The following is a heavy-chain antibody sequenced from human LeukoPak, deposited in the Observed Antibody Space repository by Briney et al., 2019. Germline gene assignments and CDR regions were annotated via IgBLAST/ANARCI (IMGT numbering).Heavy chain of an antibody. J-gene: IGHJ4*02. CDR1: GGSFSGYY. Sequence: SETLSLTCAVYGGSFSGYYWSWIRQPPGKGLEWIGEINHSGNTNYNPSLKSRVTISVDTSKNQFSLKLSSVTAADTAVYYCARGFMVRGVIAFDYWGQGTLVTVSS. CDR2: INHSGNT. CDR3: ARGFMVRGVIAFDY. V-gene: IGHV4-34*01. D-gene: IGHD3-10*01.